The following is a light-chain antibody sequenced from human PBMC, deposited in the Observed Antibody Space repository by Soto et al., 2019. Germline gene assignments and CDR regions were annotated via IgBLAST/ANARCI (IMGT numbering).Light chain of an antibody. CDR1: SSDVGSYGL. CDR2: EAT. Sequence: QSVLTQPASVSGSPGQSITISCTGTSSDVGSYGLVSWYQQHPGKAPQLIIYEATKRPSGVSPRFSGSRSGNTASQTLSRLHAEDAAVYHCSSYAGTARPLVFFGGGTKLPVL. CDR3: SSYAGTARPLVF. J-gene: IGLJ2*01. V-gene: IGLV2-23*01.